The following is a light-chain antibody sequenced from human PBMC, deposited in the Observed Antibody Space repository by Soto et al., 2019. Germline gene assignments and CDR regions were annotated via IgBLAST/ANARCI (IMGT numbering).Light chain of an antibody. Sequence: DTQMTQSPSSLSASVGDRVTITCQASHDISKYLNWYQQKPGKAPKLLIYDASHLAAGVPSSFSGSGHGTDFTFTISSLQADDFATYYCQQYDSVPLTFGGGTTVDLK. CDR3: QQYDSVPLT. V-gene: IGKV1-33*01. CDR1: HDISKY. CDR2: DAS. J-gene: IGKJ4*01.